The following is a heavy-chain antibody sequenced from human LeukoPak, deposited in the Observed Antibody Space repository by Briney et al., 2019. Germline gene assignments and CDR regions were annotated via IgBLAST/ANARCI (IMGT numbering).Heavy chain of an antibody. CDR2: INSDASDT. V-gene: IGHV3-74*01. CDR3: ARDLDYGDYPMDY. Sequence: PGGSLRLSCAASGFTFSRHWMHWVRQAPGKGLVWISRINSDASDTNYADSVKGRFTISRDNAKNSLYLQMNSLRAEDTAVYYCARDLDYGDYPMDYWGQGTLVTVSS. CDR1: GFTFSRHW. J-gene: IGHJ4*02. D-gene: IGHD4-17*01.